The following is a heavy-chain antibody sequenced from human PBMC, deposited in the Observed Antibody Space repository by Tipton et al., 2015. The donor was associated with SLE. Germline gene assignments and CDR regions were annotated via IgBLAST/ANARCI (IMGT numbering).Heavy chain of an antibody. V-gene: IGHV1-2*06. D-gene: IGHD3-10*01. CDR1: GYIFTDYY. CDR3: ARPGRRIGSFGHENWFDT. CDR2: INLHSGDE. J-gene: IGHJ5*02. Sequence: QLVQSGPEVKKPGASVKVSCKASGYIFTDYYMHWVRQAPGQGLEWMGRINLHSGDEIYAQKFQDRVTMTRDTSVSTAYMELNRLRSDDTALYYCARPGRRIGSFGHENWFDTWGQGTLVTVS.